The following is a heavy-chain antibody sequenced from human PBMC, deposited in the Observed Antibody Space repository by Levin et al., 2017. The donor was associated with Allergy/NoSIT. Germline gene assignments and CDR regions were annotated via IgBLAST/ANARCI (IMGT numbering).Heavy chain of an antibody. J-gene: IGHJ4*02. Sequence: SCAASGFTFSSYGMHWVRQAPGKGLEWVAVIWYDGSNKYYADSVKGRFTISRDNSKNTLYLQMNSLRAEDTAVYYCARAGFYDGSGSYESPFDYWGQGTLVTVSS. D-gene: IGHD3-10*01. CDR1: GFTFSSYG. CDR3: ARAGFYDGSGSYESPFDY. CDR2: IWYDGSNK. V-gene: IGHV3-33*01.